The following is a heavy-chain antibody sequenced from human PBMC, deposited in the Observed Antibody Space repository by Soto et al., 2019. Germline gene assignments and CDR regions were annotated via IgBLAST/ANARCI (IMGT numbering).Heavy chain of an antibody. CDR1: GYTFTSYG. V-gene: IGHV1-18*01. CDR2: ISAYNGNT. Sequence: ASVKVSCKASGYTFTSYGISWVRQAPGQGLEWMGWISAYNGNTNYAQKLQGRVTMTTDTSTSTGYVELRSLRSDDTAVYYWARGGGYYGLRACDIGGQGTRVTVSS. J-gene: IGHJ3*02. CDR3: ARGGGYYGLRACDI. D-gene: IGHD3-10*01.